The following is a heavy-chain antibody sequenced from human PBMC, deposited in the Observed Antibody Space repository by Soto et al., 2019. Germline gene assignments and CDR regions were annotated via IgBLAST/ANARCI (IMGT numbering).Heavy chain of an antibody. V-gene: IGHV4-34*01. CDR1: GGSFIGYY. D-gene: IGHD6-6*01. CDR2: INHSGST. Sequence: SETLSLTCAVYGGSFIGYYCICIRHPPWKGLEWIVEINHSGSTNYNPSLKSRVTISVDTSKNQFSLKLSSVTAADTAVYYCARGGKIAARPKVRLDYWGQGTLVTVSS. J-gene: IGHJ4*02. CDR3: ARGGKIAARPKVRLDY.